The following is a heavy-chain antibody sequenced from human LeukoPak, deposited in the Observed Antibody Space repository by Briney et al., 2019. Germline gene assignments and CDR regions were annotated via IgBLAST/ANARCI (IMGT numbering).Heavy chain of an antibody. J-gene: IGHJ4*02. CDR1: GYPFSGYY. CDR3: ARENPNYYGSGSYLY. CDR2: INPETGAT. D-gene: IGHD3-10*01. V-gene: IGHV1-2*02. Sequence: GASVQVSCKASGYPFSGYYIHWVRQGPGQGLEWLGWINPETGATKYAQRFEGRVTLTRDTSVTTVHMELSGLRSDDSAVYYCARENPNYYGSGSYLYWGQGSQVTVSS.